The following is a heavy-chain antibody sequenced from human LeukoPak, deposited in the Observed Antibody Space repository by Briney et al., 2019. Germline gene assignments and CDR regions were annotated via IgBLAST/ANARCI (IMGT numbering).Heavy chain of an antibody. Sequence: PSETLSLTCAVFGGSFDGYYWTWIRQSPEKGLEWIADIVYSGSVNYNPSLKSRVSISADTSKVQFSLTLSSVTAADTTVYYCARYSSSRFDYWGQGTLATVSS. CDR3: ARYSSSRFDY. D-gene: IGHD6-13*01. J-gene: IGHJ4*02. CDR2: IVYSGSV. V-gene: IGHV4-34*12. CDR1: GGSFDGYY.